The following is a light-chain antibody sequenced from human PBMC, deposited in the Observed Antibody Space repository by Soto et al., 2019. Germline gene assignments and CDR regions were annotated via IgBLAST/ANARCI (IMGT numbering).Light chain of an antibody. CDR2: GNS. V-gene: IGLV1-40*01. J-gene: IGLJ2*01. CDR3: QSYDSSLSAVV. CDR1: SSNIGAGYD. Sequence: QSVLTQPPSVSGAPGQRVTISCTGSSSNIGAGYDVHWYQQLPGTAPKLLIYGNSNRPSGVPDRFSGSKSGTSDSLAITGLQAEDEADYYCQSYDSSLSAVVFGGGTQLTVL.